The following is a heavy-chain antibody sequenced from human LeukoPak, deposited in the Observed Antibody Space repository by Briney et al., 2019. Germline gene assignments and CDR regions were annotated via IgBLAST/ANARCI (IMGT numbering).Heavy chain of an antibody. CDR2: ISYDGSNK. CDR3: TTVWDPYCSSTSCYKGGFGYYYYYMDV. D-gene: IGHD2-2*02. J-gene: IGHJ6*03. V-gene: IGHV3-30*03. CDR1: GFTFSSYG. Sequence: GRSLRLSCAASGFTFSSYGMHWVRQAPGKGLEWVAVISYDGSNKYYADSVKGRFTISRDNSKNTLYLQMNSLRAEDTAVYYCTTVWDPYCSSTSCYKGGFGYYYYYMDVWGKGTTVTVSS.